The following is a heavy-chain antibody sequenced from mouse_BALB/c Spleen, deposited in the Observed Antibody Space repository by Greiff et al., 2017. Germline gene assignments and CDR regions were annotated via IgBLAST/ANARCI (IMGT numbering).Heavy chain of an antibody. CDR3: ARLDSSGPAWFAY. V-gene: IGHV14-1*02. CDR2: IDPENGNT. CDR1: GFNIKDYY. J-gene: IGHJ3*01. D-gene: IGHD3-2*01. Sequence: VQLKQSGAELVRPGALVKLSCKASGFNIKDYYMHWVKQRPEQGLEWIGWIDPENGNTIYDPKFQGKASITADTSSNTAYLQLSSLTSEDTTVYYCARLDSSGPAWFAYWGQGTLVTVSA.